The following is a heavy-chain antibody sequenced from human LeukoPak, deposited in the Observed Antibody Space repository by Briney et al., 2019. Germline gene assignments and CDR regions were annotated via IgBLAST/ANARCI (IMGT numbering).Heavy chain of an antibody. CDR1: AFTFSDYA. D-gene: IGHD5-18*01. Sequence: SGGSLRLSCAASAFTFSDYAMTWVRQAPGKGLEWVSAITGSGGTTYYADSVKGRFTISRDNSKNTLYLQMNSLRAEDTALDDCARGSYSYGYFGSYWGQGTLVTVSS. J-gene: IGHJ4*02. CDR2: ITGSGGTT. CDR3: ARGSYSYGYFGSY. V-gene: IGHV3-23*01.